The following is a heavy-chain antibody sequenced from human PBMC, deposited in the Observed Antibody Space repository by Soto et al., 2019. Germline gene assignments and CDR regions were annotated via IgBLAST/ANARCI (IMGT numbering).Heavy chain of an antibody. CDR3: ARVPRTLRSRNWVTP. CDR2: CYSDGTT. CDR1: GGSLSNYY. V-gene: IGHV4-4*07. Sequence: SATLSLACTVSGGSLSNYYWRWIRQPAGKTLEWIGRCYSDGTTTYSPSLKSRVTRSVDTAQNHFSLRLRSVTAADTAVYYCARVPRTLRSRNWVTPLVLGTIVTVSS. J-gene: IGHJ5*01.